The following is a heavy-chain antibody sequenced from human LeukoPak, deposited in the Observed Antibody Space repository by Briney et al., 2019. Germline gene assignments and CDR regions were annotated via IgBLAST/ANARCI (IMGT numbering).Heavy chain of an antibody. V-gene: IGHV1-18*01. Sequence: GASVKVSCEASGYTFTSYGISWVRQAPGQGLEWMGWISAYNGNTNYAQKLQGRVTMTTDTSTSTAYMELRSLRSDDTAVYYFARDLSYDSSGYYRNDAFDIWGQGTMVTVSS. CDR3: ARDLSYDSSGYYRNDAFDI. D-gene: IGHD3-22*01. J-gene: IGHJ3*02. CDR2: ISAYNGNT. CDR1: GYTFTSYG.